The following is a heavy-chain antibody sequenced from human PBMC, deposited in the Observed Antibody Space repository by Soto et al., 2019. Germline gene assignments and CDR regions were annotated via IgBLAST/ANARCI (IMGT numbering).Heavy chain of an antibody. CDR1: VGSFSSSSNS. CDR3: AGTSSAWYTIDY. Sequence: LQLQGSGPGRGRLRGTLPFTCTFSVGSFSSSSNSWGWFPSPPGRGLGWIGSIIYRGSTYCNPSLKRRVTISVDTSKNQFSLELSSVTAADAALYYCAGTSSAWYTIDYWGQGTLVTVSS. V-gene: IGHV4-39*01. CDR2: IIYRGST. D-gene: IGHD6-19*01. J-gene: IGHJ4*02.